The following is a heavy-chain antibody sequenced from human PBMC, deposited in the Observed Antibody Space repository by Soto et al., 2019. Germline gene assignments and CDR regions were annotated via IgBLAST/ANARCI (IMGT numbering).Heavy chain of an antibody. D-gene: IGHD6-19*01. J-gene: IGHJ4*02. CDR2: IIPILRSA. CDR3: ARDHLGRGWYGFMDS. Sequence: QVQLVQSGAEVKKPGSSVKVSCNASGGIFSSYAFSWVRRAPGQGLEWMGGIIPILRSADYAQRFQGRVTITADESTRTVYMELSRLRSEDTAVYYCARDHLGRGWYGFMDSWGQGTPVIVSS. CDR1: GGIFSSYA. V-gene: IGHV1-69*01.